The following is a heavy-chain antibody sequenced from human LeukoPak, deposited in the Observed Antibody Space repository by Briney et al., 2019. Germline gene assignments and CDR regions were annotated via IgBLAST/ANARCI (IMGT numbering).Heavy chain of an antibody. J-gene: IGHJ4*02. CDR2: ISGGGRDT. Sequence: GGSLRLSCAASGFTFSSYAMSWVRQAPGKGLEWVSSISGGGRDTYYADSVKGRFTISRDNAKNSLYLQLNSLRAEDTAVYYCARGGGYSYGSFDYWGQGTLVTVSS. CDR3: ARGGGYSYGSFDY. V-gene: IGHV3-23*01. CDR1: GFTFSSYA. D-gene: IGHD5-18*01.